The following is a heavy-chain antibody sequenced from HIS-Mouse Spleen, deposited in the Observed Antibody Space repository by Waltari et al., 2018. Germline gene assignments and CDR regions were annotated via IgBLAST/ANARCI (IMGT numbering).Heavy chain of an antibody. CDR3: ARAPHDADYGVVFDY. Sequence: QVQLVESGGGVVQPGRSLRLSCAASGLTCSSYAMHWVRQAPGKGLEWVAVISYDGSNKYYADSVKGRFTISRDNSKNTLYLQMNSLRAEDTAVYYCARAPHDADYGVVFDYWGQGTLVTVSS. CDR2: ISYDGSNK. CDR1: GLTCSSYA. D-gene: IGHD4-17*01. V-gene: IGHV3-30*04. J-gene: IGHJ4*02.